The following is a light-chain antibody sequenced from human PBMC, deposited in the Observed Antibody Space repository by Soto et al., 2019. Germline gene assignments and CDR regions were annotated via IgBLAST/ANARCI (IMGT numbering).Light chain of an antibody. V-gene: IGKV3-20*01. CDR3: HQYVSSWT. CDR1: QSVSSN. CDR2: GAS. Sequence: ESVLTQSPATLSVSPGQRPTLCCRASQSVSSNLAWYQQKPGQAPRLPIYGASSRATGIPDRFSGSRSGTDLTLTISRLEPEDFAVYYCHQYVSSWTFGQGTKVDI. J-gene: IGKJ1*01.